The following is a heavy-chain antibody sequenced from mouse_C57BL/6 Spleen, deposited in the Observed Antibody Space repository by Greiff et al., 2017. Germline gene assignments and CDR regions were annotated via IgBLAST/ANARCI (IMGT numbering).Heavy chain of an antibody. CDR1: GYTFTSYW. CDR3: ARRTGTRAMDY. D-gene: IGHD4-1*01. V-gene: IGHV1-55*01. CDR2: IYPGSGST. J-gene: IGHJ4*01. Sequence: LQQPGAELVKPGASVKMSCKASGYTFTSYWITWVKQRPGQGLEWIGDIYPGSGSTNYNEKFKSKATLTVDTSSSTAYMQLSSLTSEASAVYYCARRTGTRAMDYWGQGTSVTVSS.